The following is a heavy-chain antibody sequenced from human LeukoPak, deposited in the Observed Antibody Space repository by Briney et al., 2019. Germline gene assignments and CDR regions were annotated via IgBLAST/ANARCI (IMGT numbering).Heavy chain of an antibody. CDR3: ARSGSSGYYYLSPTDY. CDR1: GYSFTSYW. CDR2: IYPGDSDT. V-gene: IGHV5-51*01. J-gene: IGHJ4*02. D-gene: IGHD3-22*01. Sequence: GXXXKISCKGSGYSFTSYWIGWVRRMPGKGLEWMGIIYPGDSDTRYSPSFQGQVTISADKSISTAYLQWSSLKASDTAMYYCARSGSSGYYYLSPTDYWGQGTLVTVSS.